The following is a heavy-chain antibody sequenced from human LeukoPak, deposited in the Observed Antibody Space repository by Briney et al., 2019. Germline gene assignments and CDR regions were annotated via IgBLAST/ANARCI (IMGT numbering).Heavy chain of an antibody. D-gene: IGHD1-26*01. V-gene: IGHV3-53*01. J-gene: IGHJ4*02. CDR1: GFPVASNY. CDR3: ARALGSGTYYG. Sequence: PGGSLRLSCAASGFPVASNYMTWVRQAPGKGLEWVACFYSGESTFYADSVKGRFTISRDASKNTVHLQIDRLRADDTAMYYCARALGSGTYYGWGQGTLVTVSS. CDR2: FYSGEST.